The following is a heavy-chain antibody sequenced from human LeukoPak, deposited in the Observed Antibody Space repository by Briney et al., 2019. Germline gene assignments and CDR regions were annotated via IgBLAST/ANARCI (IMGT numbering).Heavy chain of an antibody. CDR2: INTNGNSA. CDR3: ARDNAHTFDY. Sequence: GGSLRLSCEVSGFTFSSYWMNWVRQVPGKGLVWVAHINTNGNSASYADSVKGRFTVSRDNAKSTLYLQMNSLRAEDTAVYYCARDNAHTFDYWGQGTLVTVSS. V-gene: IGHV3-74*01. J-gene: IGHJ4*02. D-gene: IGHD2-2*01. CDR1: GFTFSSYW.